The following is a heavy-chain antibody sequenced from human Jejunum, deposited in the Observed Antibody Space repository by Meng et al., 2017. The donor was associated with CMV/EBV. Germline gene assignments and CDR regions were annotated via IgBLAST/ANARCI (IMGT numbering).Heavy chain of an antibody. CDR3: AKGGSGSYDWFDP. CDR1: GFTFRNCG. J-gene: IGHJ5*02. D-gene: IGHD1-26*01. Sequence: ASGFTFRNCGMHWVRQAPGKGLGWVAVIWGDGSEKYYSDSVKGRFTISRDNPKNTLYLQMNSLRPEDTAVYFCAKGGSGSYDWFDPWGQGTLVTVSS. CDR2: IWGDGSEK. V-gene: IGHV3-33*03.